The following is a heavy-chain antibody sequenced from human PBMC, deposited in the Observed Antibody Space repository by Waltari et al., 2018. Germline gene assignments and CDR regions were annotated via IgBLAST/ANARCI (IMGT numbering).Heavy chain of an antibody. CDR3: VRRQGYYSGSPGGLDY. J-gene: IGHJ4*02. V-gene: IGHV4-34*01. CDR2: INHSGST. Sequence: QVQLQQWGAGLLKPSETLSLTCAVYGGSFSGYYWSWIRQPPGKGLEWIGEINHSGSTNYNPSLKSRVTISVDTSKNQFSLKLSSVTAADTAVYYCVRRQGYYSGSPGGLDYWGQGTLVTVSS. D-gene: IGHD1-26*01. CDR1: GGSFSGYY.